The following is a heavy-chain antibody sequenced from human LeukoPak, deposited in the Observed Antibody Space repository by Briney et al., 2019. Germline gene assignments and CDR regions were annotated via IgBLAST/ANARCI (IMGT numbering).Heavy chain of an antibody. Sequence: PGGSLRLSCAASGFTFSSYWMHWVRQAPGKGLVWVSRINSDGSSTSYADSVKGRFTISRDNAKNTLYLQMNSLRAEDTAVYYCARVLWYYYDSSHCYFDYWGQGTLVTVSS. CDR2: INSDGSST. CDR3: ARVLWYYYDSSHCYFDY. D-gene: IGHD3-22*01. V-gene: IGHV3-74*01. CDR1: GFTFSSYW. J-gene: IGHJ4*02.